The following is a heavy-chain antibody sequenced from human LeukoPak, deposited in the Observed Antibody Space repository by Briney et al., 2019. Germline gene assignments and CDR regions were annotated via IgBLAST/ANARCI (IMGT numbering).Heavy chain of an antibody. J-gene: IGHJ6*02. Sequence: ASVKVSCKASGGTFSSYAISWVRQAPGQGLEWMGRIIPILGIANYAQKFQGRVTITADKSTSTAYMELSSLRSEDTAVYYCARDGGDFYYYGMDVWGRGTTVTVSS. V-gene: IGHV1-69*04. CDR2: IIPILGIA. CDR3: ARDGGDFYYYGMDV. D-gene: IGHD4-17*01. CDR1: GGTFSSYA.